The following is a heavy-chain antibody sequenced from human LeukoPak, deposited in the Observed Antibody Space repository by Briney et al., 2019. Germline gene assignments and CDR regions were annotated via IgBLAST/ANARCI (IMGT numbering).Heavy chain of an antibody. CDR2: FDPEDGET. CDR1: GYTLTELS. J-gene: IGHJ6*02. CDR3: ATAPVANWNDHYYYYYGMDV. V-gene: IGHV1-24*01. D-gene: IGHD1-20*01. Sequence: ASVKVSCKVSGYTLTELSMHWVRQAPGKGFEWMGGFDPEDGETIYAQKFQGRVTMTEDTSTDTAYMELSSLRSEDTAVYYCATAPVANWNDHYYYYYGMDVWGQGTTVTVSS.